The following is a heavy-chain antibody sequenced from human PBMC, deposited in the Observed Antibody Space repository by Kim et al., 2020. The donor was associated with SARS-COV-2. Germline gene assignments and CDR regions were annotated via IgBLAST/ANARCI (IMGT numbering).Heavy chain of an antibody. D-gene: IGHD6-19*01. CDR1: GFTFSSYA. V-gene: IGHV3-23*01. J-gene: IGHJ4*02. Sequence: GGSLRLSCAASGFTFSSYAMSWVRQAPGKGLEWVSAISGSGGSTYYADSVKGRFTISRDNSKNTLYLQMNSLRAEDTAVYYCAKRPVYSSGWYDYFDYWGQGTLVTVSS. CDR2: ISGSGGST. CDR3: AKRPVYSSGWYDYFDY.